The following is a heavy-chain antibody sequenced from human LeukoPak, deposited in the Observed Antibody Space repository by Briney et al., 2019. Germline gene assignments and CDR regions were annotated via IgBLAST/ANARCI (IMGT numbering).Heavy chain of an antibody. J-gene: IGHJ6*03. D-gene: IGHD1-26*01. CDR2: MNPNSGNT. CDR1: GYTFTNYD. CDR3: ARVVGATIHYYYYYYMDV. Sequence: GASVKVSCKASGYTFTNYDINWVRQATGQGLEWMGWMNPNSGNTGYAQKFQGRVTMTRNTSISTAYMELSSLRSEDTAVYYCARVVGATIHYYYYYYMDVWGKGTTVTASS. V-gene: IGHV1-8*01.